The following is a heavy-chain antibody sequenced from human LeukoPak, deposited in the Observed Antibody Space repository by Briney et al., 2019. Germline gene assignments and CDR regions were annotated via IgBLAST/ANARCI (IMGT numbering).Heavy chain of an antibody. CDR2: IIPIFGTA. V-gene: IGHV1-69*13. CDR1: GGTFSSYA. J-gene: IGHJ6*02. Sequence: GASVKVSCKASGGTFSSYAISWVRQAPGQGLEWMGGIIPIFGTATYAQKFQGRVTITADESTSTAYMELSSLRSEDTAVYYCASTDIVLMVYAILSAGMDVWGQGTTVTVSS. CDR3: ASTDIVLMVYAILSAGMDV. D-gene: IGHD2-8*01.